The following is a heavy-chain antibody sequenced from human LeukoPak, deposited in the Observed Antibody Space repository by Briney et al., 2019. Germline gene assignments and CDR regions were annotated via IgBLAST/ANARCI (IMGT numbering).Heavy chain of an antibody. CDR1: GGSFSGYY. D-gene: IGHD6-13*01. J-gene: IGHJ5*02. V-gene: IGHV4-34*01. Sequence: PSETLSLTCAVYGGSFSGYYWSWIRQPPGKGLEWIGEINHSGSTNYNPSLKSRVTISVDTSKNQFSLKLSSVTAVDTAVYYCARTVAAAGTWWFDPWGQGTLVTVSS. CDR2: INHSGST. CDR3: ARTVAAAGTWWFDP.